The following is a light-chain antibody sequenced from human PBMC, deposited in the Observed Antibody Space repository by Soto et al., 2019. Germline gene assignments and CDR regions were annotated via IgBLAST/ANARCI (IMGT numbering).Light chain of an antibody. CDR3: AAWDDSLNGPSYV. CDR1: SSSIGGNT. V-gene: IGLV1-44*01. CDR2: SDD. Sequence: QSVLTQPPSASGTPGQMVTISCSGSSSSIGGNTVNWYQQLPGTAPKLLIYSDDQRPSGVPARFSGSKSGTSASLAISGLHSEDEAEFYCAAWDDSLNGPSYVFGTGTKVTVL. J-gene: IGLJ1*01.